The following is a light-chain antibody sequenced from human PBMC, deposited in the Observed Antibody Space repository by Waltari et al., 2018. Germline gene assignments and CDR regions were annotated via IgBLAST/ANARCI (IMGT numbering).Light chain of an antibody. CDR2: GAS. CDR3: QQYYSIPIT. V-gene: IGKV4-1*01. J-gene: IGKJ5*01. CDR1: QSVLYSSNNKNY. Sequence: DIVMTQSPDSLAVSLGERATINCKSSQSVLYSSNNKNYLAWYQQKPGQPPKLLIYGASTRESGVPDRFRGSGSGTDFTLTISSLQAEDVAVYYCQQYYSIPITFGQGTRLEIK.